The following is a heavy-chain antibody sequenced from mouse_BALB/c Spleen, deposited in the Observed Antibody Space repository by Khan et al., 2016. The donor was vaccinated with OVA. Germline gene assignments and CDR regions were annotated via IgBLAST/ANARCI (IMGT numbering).Heavy chain of an antibody. CDR2: ITSGGSF. D-gene: IGHD3-3*01. CDR3: ARAGRWSDY. J-gene: IGHJ3*01. V-gene: IGHV3-6*02. Sequence: EVQLQESGPGLVKPSQSLSLTCSVTGYSITSGYYWNWIRQFPGNKLEWMGYITSGGSFNYNPSLKNRISITRDTSNNQFFLKLNSVTPEDTATYYCARAGRWSDYWGQGTLVTVSA. CDR1: GYSITSGYY.